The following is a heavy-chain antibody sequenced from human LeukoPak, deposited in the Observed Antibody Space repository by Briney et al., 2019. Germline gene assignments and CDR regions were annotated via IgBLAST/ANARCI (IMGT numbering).Heavy chain of an antibody. CDR1: GDSISSSGYY. V-gene: IGHV4-39*07. J-gene: IGHJ3*02. D-gene: IGHD2-15*01. CDR3: ARDCSGGSCGFDAFDI. Sequence: SETLSLTCTVSGDSISSSGYYWGWSRQSRGKGVEWIETIKYSGNTYYTPSLKSRLTISVDTSKNRFSLKLSSVTAADTAVYYCARDCSGGSCGFDAFDIWGQGTIVTVSS. CDR2: IKYSGNT.